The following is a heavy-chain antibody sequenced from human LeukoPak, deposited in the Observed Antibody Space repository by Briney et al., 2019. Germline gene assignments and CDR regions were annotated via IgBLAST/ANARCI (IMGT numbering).Heavy chain of an antibody. D-gene: IGHD2-15*01. J-gene: IGHJ3*02. CDR3: ARDPGDCSGGSCYSGAFDI. V-gene: IGHV4-31*02. Sequence: SWVRQHPGKGLEWIGYIYYSGSTYYNPSLKSRVTISVDTSKNQFSLKLSSVAAADTAVYYCARDPGDCSGGSCYSGAFDIWGQGTMVTVSS. CDR2: IYYSGST.